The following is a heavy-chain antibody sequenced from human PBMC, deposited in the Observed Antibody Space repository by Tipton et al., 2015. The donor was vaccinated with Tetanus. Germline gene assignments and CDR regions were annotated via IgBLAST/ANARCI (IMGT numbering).Heavy chain of an antibody. J-gene: IGHJ3*01. CDR1: GGSMNNNY. CDR3: ARRSYCSSSRCFDAFDL. CDR2: IFHSGST. V-gene: IGHV4-59*01. D-gene: IGHD2-2*01. Sequence: TLSLTCTVSGGSMNNNYWSWIRQPPGKGLEWIAYIFHSGSTNYSPSLKSRVAISMDTSKNQISLKLSSVTAADTAVYYCARRSYCSSSRCFDAFDLWGQGTMVTVSS.